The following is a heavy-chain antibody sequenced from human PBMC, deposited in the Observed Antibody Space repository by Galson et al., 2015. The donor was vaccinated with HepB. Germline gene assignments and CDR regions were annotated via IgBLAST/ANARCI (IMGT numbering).Heavy chain of an antibody. CDR2: INHSGST. D-gene: IGHD3-3*01. V-gene: IGHV4-34*01. CDR3: ARMGTGRRRDFWSGYYFTD. CDR1: GGSFSGYY. Sequence: TCAVYGGSFSGYYWSWIRQPPGKGLEWIGEINHSGSTNYNPSLKSRVTISVDTSKNQFSLKLSSVTAADTAVYYCARMGTGRRRDFWSGYYFTDWGQGTLVTVSS. J-gene: IGHJ4*02.